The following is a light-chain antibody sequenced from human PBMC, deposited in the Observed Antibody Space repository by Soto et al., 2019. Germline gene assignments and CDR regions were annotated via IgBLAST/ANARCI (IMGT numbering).Light chain of an antibody. J-gene: IGKJ2*01. CDR1: QSVSSSY. V-gene: IGKV3-20*01. CDR3: QQYGRSGYT. Sequence: IVLTQSPGTLSLSPGERATLSCRASQSVSSSYLAWYQQKPGQAPRLLIYGASSRATGIPDRFSGSGSVTDFTLTISRLEPEDFAVYYCQQYGRSGYTFGQGTKLEIK. CDR2: GAS.